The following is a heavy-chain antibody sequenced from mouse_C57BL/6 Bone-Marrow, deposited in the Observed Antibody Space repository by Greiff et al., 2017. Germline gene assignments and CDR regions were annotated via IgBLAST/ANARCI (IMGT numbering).Heavy chain of an antibody. CDR2: INPNNGGP. Sequence: EVQLQQSGPELVKPGASVKIPCKASGYTFTDYNMDWVKQSHGKSLEWIGDINPNNGGPIYNQKFKGKATLTVDKSSSTAYMELRSLTAEDTAVYYCARQVYYAMDYWGQGTSATVAS. CDR3: ARQVYYAMDY. J-gene: IGHJ4*01. CDR1: GYTFTDYN. V-gene: IGHV1-18*01.